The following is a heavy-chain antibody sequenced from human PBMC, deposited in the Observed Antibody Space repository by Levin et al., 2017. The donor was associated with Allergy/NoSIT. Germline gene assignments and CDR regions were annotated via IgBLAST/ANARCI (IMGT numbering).Heavy chain of an antibody. D-gene: IGHD6-19*01. V-gene: IGHV3-74*01. CDR3: AREGIAVAGTYYYYYVDV. CDR2: IHSDGSST. J-gene: IGHJ6*03. CDR1: GFTFSTYW. Sequence: GGSLRLSCAASGFTFSTYWMHWVRQAPGKGLVWVSRIHSDGSSTNYADSVKGRFTISRDNANNTLYLQMHSLRAEDTAVYYCAREGIAVAGTYYYYYVDVWGKGTTVTVSS.